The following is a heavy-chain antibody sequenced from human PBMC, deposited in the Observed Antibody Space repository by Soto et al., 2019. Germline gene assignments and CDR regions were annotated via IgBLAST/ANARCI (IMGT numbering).Heavy chain of an antibody. V-gene: IGHV1-46*01. CDR3: ARVRGGYHMDV. D-gene: IGHD2-15*01. Sequence: APVKVSCKASGYTFTSYYMHWVRQAPGQGLEWMGIINPSGGSTSYAQKFQGRVTMTRDTSTSTVYMELSSLRSEDTAVYYCARVRGGYHMDVWGQGTTVTVSS. J-gene: IGHJ6*02. CDR2: INPSGGST. CDR1: GYTFTSYY.